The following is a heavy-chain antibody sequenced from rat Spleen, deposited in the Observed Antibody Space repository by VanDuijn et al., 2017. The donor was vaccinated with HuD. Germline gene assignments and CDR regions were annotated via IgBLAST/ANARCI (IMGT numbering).Heavy chain of an antibody. CDR1: GFTFSDYY. D-gene: IGHD1-11*01. V-gene: IGHV5-29*01. CDR2: ISNDGSST. J-gene: IGHJ1*01. Sequence: EVQLVESDGGLVQPGRSLKLSCAASGFTFSDYYMAWVRQAPTKGLEWVATISNDGSSTYYRDSVKGRFTISRDNAKSTLYLQMNSLRSEDTATYYCSGSRVPWYLDFWGPGTMVTVSS. CDR3: SGSRVPWYLDF.